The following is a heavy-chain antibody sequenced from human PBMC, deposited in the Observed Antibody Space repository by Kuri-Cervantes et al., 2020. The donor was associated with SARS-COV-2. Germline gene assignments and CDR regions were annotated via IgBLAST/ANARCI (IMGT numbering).Heavy chain of an antibody. J-gene: IGHJ6*02. CDR1: GFTFDDYA. CDR2: ISSRSNYI. V-gene: IGHV3-21*01. CDR3: ARFSYSSSNEGIYHYYGMDV. Sequence: GGSLRLSCAASGFTFDDYAMHWVRQAPGKGLEWVSSISSRSNYIYYADSVEGRFTISRDSANNSLSLQMYSLRAEDTAVYYCARFSYSSSNEGIYHYYGMDVWGQGTTVTVSS. D-gene: IGHD6-6*01.